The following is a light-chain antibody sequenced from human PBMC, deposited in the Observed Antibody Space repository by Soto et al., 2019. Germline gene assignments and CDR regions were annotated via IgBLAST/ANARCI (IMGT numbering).Light chain of an antibody. Sequence: PGERASLSCRASQRLSGYLAWYQQRPGQAPRLLIYTTSNRATDIPDRFSGSGSGTDFTLTISRLEPEDFAVYYCQQYGSSPWTFGQGTKVEIK. CDR2: TTS. J-gene: IGKJ1*01. V-gene: IGKV3-20*01. CDR3: QQYGSSPWT. CDR1: QRLSGY.